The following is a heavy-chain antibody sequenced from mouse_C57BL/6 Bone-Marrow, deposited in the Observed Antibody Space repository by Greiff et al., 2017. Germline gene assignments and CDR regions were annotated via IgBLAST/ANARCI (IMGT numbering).Heavy chain of an antibody. CDR2: IDPENGDT. Sequence: EVKLQQSGAELVRPGASVKLSCTASGFNIKDDYMHWVKQRPEQGLEWIGWIDPENGDTEYASKFQGKATITADTSSNTAYLQLSSLTSEDTAVYYCTRGLLDYGGQGTTRTVSS. D-gene: IGHD2-2*01. V-gene: IGHV14-4*01. CDR3: TRGLLDY. J-gene: IGHJ2*01. CDR1: GFNIKDDY.